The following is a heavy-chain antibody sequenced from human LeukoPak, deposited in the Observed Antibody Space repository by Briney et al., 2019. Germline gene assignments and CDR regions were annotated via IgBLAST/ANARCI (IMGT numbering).Heavy chain of an antibody. Sequence: GGSLRLSCAASGFTFSTYEMNWVRQAPGKGLEWVSYISGRGTSTYYADSVKGRFTISRDNAKNSLYLQMNSLRAEDTAVYYCARWTRIISSSLWYFDLWGRGNLVTVSS. V-gene: IGHV3-48*03. J-gene: IGHJ2*01. CDR3: ARWTRIISSSLWYFDL. CDR1: GFTFSTYE. D-gene: IGHD6-6*01. CDR2: ISGRGTST.